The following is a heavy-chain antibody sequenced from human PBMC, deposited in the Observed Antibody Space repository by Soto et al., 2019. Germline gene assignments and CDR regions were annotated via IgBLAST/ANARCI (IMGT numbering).Heavy chain of an antibody. Sequence: EVQLLESGGGLVQPGGSLRLSCAASGFTFSSYAMSWVRQAPGKGLEWVSSISASGDGTYYADSVKGRFTISRDNSCNTLYLQMDSLRAEDTALYYCAKSPAAAALTSCYYVMDFLCQGTTATVSS. CDR1: GFTFSSYA. V-gene: IGHV3-23*01. D-gene: IGHD6-13*01. J-gene: IGHJ6*02. CDR2: ISASGDGT. CDR3: AKSPAAAALTSCYYVMDF.